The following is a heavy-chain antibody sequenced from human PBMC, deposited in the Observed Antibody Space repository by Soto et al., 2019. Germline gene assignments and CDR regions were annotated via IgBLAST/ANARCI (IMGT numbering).Heavy chain of an antibody. CDR1: GGTFSSYA. V-gene: IGHV1-69*13. CDR3: ARDSGIAARYYYYGMDV. Sequence: SVKVSCKASGGTFSSYAISWVRQAPGQGLEWMGGIIPIFGTANYAQKFQGRVTITADESTSTAYMELSSLRSEDTAFYYCARDSGIAARYYYYGMDVWGQGTTVTVSS. D-gene: IGHD6-6*01. CDR2: IIPIFGTA. J-gene: IGHJ6*02.